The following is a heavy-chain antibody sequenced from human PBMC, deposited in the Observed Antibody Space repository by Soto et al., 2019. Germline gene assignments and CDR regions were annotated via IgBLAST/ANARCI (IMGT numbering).Heavy chain of an antibody. Sequence: SETLSLTCTVSGGSISSGGYYWSWIRQHPGKGLEWIGYIYYSGSTYYDPSLKSRVTISVDTSKNQFSLKLSSVTAADTAVYYCASCSGSYHSYYGMDVWGQGTTVTSP. CDR1: GGSISSGGYY. CDR2: IYYSGST. J-gene: IGHJ6*02. D-gene: IGHD3-10*02. V-gene: IGHV4-31*03. CDR3: ASCSGSYHSYYGMDV.